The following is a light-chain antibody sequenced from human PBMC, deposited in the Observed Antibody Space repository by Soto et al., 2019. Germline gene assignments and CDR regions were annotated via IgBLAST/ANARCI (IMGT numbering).Light chain of an antibody. Sequence: QLVLTRSPSASASLGASVKLTCTLSSGHSSYAIAWHQQQPEKGPRYLMKLNSDGSHSKGDGIPDRFSGSSSGAERYLTISSLQSEDDADYYCQTWGTGIHYVFGTGTKLTVL. CDR3: QTWGTGIHYV. CDR1: SGHSSYA. J-gene: IGLJ1*01. V-gene: IGLV4-69*01. CDR2: LNSDGSH.